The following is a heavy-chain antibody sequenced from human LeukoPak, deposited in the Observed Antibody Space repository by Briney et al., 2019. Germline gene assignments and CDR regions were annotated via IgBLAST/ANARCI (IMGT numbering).Heavy chain of an antibody. Sequence: ASVKVSCKASGYTFTGYYMHWVRQAPGQGLEWMGWINPNSGGTNYTQKFQGRVNMTRDPSISTVNMELTRLRSDDTAVYYCARDNGAIWFDYWGQGVLVTV. CDR1: GYTFTGYY. V-gene: IGHV1-2*02. CDR3: ARDNGAIWFDY. J-gene: IGHJ4*02. CDR2: INPNSGGT. D-gene: IGHD4-17*01.